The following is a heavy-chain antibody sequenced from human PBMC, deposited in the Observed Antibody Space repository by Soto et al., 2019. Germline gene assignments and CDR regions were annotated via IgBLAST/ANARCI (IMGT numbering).Heavy chain of an antibody. J-gene: IGHJ4*02. D-gene: IGHD3-22*01. CDR1: GGSISSYY. V-gene: IGHV4-59*01. Sequence: QVQLQESGPGLVKPSETLSLTCTVSGGSISSYYWSWIRQPPGKGLEWIGYIYYSGSTNYNPSLKSRVIISVXXSXNXXSLKLNSVTAADTAVYYCARGDEVYSSGYQYYFDYWGQGTLVTVSS. CDR3: ARGDEVYSSGYQYYFDY. CDR2: IYYSGST.